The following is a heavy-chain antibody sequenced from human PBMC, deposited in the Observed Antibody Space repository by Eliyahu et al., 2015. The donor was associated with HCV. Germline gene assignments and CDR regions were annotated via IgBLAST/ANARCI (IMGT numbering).Heavy chain of an antibody. V-gene: IGHV3-48*03. Sequence: EVQLVESGGGLVQPGGSLXXXXTASGFXFGHYDMNWVRQAPGKGLEWVSYISSGGXTIQYTDSVKGRFTISRDNAKNSLSLQMNSLRAEDTAVYYCARPASVTNYYFGMDVWGQGTTVTVSS. CDR3: ARPASVTNYYFGMDV. J-gene: IGHJ6*02. D-gene: IGHD4-11*01. CDR2: ISSGGXTI. CDR1: GFXFGHYD.